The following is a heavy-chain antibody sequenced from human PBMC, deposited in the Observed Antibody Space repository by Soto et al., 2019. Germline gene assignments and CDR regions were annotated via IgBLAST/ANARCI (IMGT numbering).Heavy chain of an antibody. Sequence: QVQLVESGGGVVQPGRSLRLSCAASGFTFSSYGMHWVRQAPGKGLEWVAVISYDGSNKYYADSVKGRFTISRDNSKNTLYLQMNSLRAEDTAVYYCATPLGYKGRSTVIMGGYFDLWGRGTLVTVSS. V-gene: IGHV3-30*03. CDR3: ATPLGYKGRSTVIMGGYFDL. D-gene: IGHD1-1*01. CDR1: GFTFSSYG. J-gene: IGHJ2*01. CDR2: ISYDGSNK.